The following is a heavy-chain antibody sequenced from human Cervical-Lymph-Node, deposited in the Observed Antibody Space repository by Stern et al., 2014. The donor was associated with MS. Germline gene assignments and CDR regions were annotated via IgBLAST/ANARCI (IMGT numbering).Heavy chain of an antibody. CDR1: GYSFSSYW. V-gene: IGHV5-51*01. D-gene: IGHD7-27*01. Sequence: EVQLVESGAEVKKPGESLKISCKASGYSFSSYWIGWVRQMPGKGLEWMGIIYPADSDTKDSPSFQGQVTVSADKSISTAFLQLSSLKASDTGMYYCGRTASGDSQFFDYWGQGTPVTVSS. J-gene: IGHJ4*02. CDR2: IYPADSDT. CDR3: GRTASGDSQFFDY.